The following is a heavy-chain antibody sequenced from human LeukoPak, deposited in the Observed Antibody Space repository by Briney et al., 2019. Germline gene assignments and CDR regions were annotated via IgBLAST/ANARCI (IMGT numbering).Heavy chain of an antibody. J-gene: IGHJ4*02. CDR2: FDPEDGET. CDR3: ATFSSIVVVPAAPFDY. Sequence: ASVKVSCKVSGYTLTELSMHWVRQAPGKGLEWMGGFDPEDGETIYAQKFQGRVTMTKDTSTDTAYMELSSLRSEDTAVYYCATFSSIVVVPAAPFDYWGQGTLVTVSS. D-gene: IGHD2-2*01. V-gene: IGHV1-24*01. CDR1: GYTLTELS.